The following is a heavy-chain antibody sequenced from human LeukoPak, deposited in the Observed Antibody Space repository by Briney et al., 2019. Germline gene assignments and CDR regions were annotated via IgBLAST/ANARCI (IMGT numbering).Heavy chain of an antibody. D-gene: IGHD2-2*01. CDR1: GFTFDTYA. CDR3: ASSTQISKYADY. CDR2: LSGSGGST. J-gene: IGHJ4*02. Sequence: GGSLRLSCAASGFTFDTYAMSWVRQAPGKGLEWVSGLSGSGGSTYYADSVKGRLTISRDNAKSTLYLQMNSLRAEDTAVYYCASSTQISKYADYWGQGALVTVSS. V-gene: IGHV3-23*01.